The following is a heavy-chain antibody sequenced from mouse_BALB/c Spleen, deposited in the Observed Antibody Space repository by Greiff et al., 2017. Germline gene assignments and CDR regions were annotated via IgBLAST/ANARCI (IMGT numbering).Heavy chain of an antibody. V-gene: IGHV5-6-4*01. D-gene: IGHD1-1*01. CDR1: GFTFSSYT. J-gene: IGHJ2*01. CDR2: ISSGGSYT. CDR3: TRDGSSYYFDY. Sequence: EVQLVESGGGLVKPGGFLKLSCAASGFTFSSYTMSWVRQTPEKRLEWVATISSGGSYTYYPDSVKGRFTISRDNAKNTLYLQMSSLKSEDTAMYYCTRDGSSYYFDYWGQGTTLTVSS.